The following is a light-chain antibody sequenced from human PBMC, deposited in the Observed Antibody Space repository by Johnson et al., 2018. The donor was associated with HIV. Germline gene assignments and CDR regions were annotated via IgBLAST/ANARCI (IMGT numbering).Light chain of an antibody. Sequence: QSILTQPPSVSAAPGQKVTISCSGSSSNIGNNYVSWYQQLPGTAPKLLIYDNNKRPSGIPDRFSGSKSGTSATLGITGLQTGDEADYYCGTWDSSLSANVFGTVTNVTVL. CDR2: DNN. CDR1: SSNIGNNY. V-gene: IGLV1-51*01. J-gene: IGLJ1*01. CDR3: GTWDSSLSANV.